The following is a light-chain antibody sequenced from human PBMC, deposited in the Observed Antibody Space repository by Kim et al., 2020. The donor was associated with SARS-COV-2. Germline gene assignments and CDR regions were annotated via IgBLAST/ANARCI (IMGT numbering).Light chain of an antibody. CDR1: SSDVVSNNL. CDR2: EVS. Sequence: SITISCTGTSSDVVSNNLVSWYQHHPGKAPKLIIYEVSKRPSGVSNRFSGSKSGDTASLTISGLQAEDEADYYCYSYAGSSSPYVFGTGTKVTVL. CDR3: YSYAGSSSPYV. V-gene: IGLV2-23*02. J-gene: IGLJ1*01.